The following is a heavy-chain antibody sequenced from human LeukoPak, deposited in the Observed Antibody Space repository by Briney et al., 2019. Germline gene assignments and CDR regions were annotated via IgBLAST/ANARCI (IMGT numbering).Heavy chain of an antibody. CDR3: ARTLLPAVKGAFDI. V-gene: IGHV4-39*07. CDR1: GDFISSSSYF. D-gene: IGHD3-22*01. Sequence: PSETLSLTCTVSGDFISSSSYFWGWIRQPPGKGLEWIGNINYSGRTYYNPSLRSRVTISVDTSKNQFSLNLGSVSAADTAVYYCARTLLPAVKGAFDIWGQGTMVTVSS. J-gene: IGHJ3*02. CDR2: INYSGRT.